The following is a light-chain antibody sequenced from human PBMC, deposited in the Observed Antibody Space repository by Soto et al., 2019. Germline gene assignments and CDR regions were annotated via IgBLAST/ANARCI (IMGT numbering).Light chain of an antibody. CDR2: DAS. CDR1: QSVSSW. CDR3: QHYKSYFFT. V-gene: IGKV1-5*01. J-gene: IGKJ3*01. Sequence: DIQMTQSPSTLSASVGDRVTITCRASQSVSSWLAWYQQKPGKAPKLLIYDASSLESGVPSRFSGSGSGTEFTRTISSLQPDDFATDYCQHYKSYFFTFGPGTKVEIK.